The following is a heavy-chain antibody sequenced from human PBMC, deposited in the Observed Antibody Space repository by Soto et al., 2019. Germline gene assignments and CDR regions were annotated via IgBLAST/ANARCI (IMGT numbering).Heavy chain of an antibody. J-gene: IGHJ3*02. V-gene: IGHV3-30-3*01. CDR3: ARAHSDYYGSGTAVIDI. CDR2: ISYDGSNK. CDR1: GFTFSSYA. Sequence: GGSLRLSCAASGFTFSSYAMHWVRQAPGKGLEWVAVISYDGSNKYYADSVKGRFTISRDNSKNTLYLQMNSLRAEDTAVYYCARAHSDYYGSGTAVIDIWGQGTMVTVPS. D-gene: IGHD3-10*01.